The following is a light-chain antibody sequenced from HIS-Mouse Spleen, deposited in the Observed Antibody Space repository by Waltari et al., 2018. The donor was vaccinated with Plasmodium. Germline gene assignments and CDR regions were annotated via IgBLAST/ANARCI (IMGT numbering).Light chain of an antibody. Sequence: DIQMTQSPSTLSASVGDRVTITCRASQSISSRSDWYQQKPGKAPKLLIYKASSLESGVPSRFSGSGSGTEFTLTISSLQPDDFATYYCQQYNSYSWTFGQGTKVEIK. CDR3: QQYNSYSWT. J-gene: IGKJ1*01. V-gene: IGKV1-5*03. CDR1: QSISSR. CDR2: KAS.